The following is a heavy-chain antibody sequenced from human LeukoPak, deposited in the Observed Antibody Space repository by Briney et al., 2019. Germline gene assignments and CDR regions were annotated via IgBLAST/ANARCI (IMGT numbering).Heavy chain of an antibody. CDR1: GFTFGDYA. Sequence: GGSLRLSCTASGFTFGDYAMSWVRQAPGKGLEWVGFIRSKAYGGTTEYAASVKGRFTISRDDSKSIAYLQMNSLKTEDTAVYYCTREDGYQLLNWFDPWGQGTLVTVSS. D-gene: IGHD2-2*01. V-gene: IGHV3-49*04. CDR2: IRSKAYGGTT. J-gene: IGHJ5*02. CDR3: TREDGYQLLNWFDP.